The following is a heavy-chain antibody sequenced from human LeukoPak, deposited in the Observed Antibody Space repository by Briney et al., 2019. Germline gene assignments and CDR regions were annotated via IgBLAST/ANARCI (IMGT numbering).Heavy chain of an antibody. D-gene: IGHD5-24*01. V-gene: IGHV4-34*01. J-gene: IGHJ2*01. CDR3: ARLPGDGSQNWYFDL. CDR2: INHSGST. Sequence: SETLSLTCAVYGGSFSGYYWSWIRQPPGKGLEWIGEINHSGSTNYNPSLKSRVTISVDTSKNQFSLKLSSVTAADTAVYYCARLPGDGSQNWYFDLWGRGTLVTVSS. CDR1: GGSFSGYY.